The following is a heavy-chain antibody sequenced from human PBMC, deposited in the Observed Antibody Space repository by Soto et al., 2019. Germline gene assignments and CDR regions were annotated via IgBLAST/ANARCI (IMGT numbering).Heavy chain of an antibody. CDR2: ISSYNGNT. CDR1: GYTFTSYG. Sequence: ASVKVSCKASGYTFTSYGISWVRQAPGQGLEWMGWISSYNGNTNYAQKLQGRVTMTTDTSTTTAYMELRSLRSDDTAVYYCARLPVDTPMVIPFFDYWGQGTLVTVAS. D-gene: IGHD5-18*01. CDR3: ARLPVDTPMVIPFFDY. V-gene: IGHV1-18*01. J-gene: IGHJ4*02.